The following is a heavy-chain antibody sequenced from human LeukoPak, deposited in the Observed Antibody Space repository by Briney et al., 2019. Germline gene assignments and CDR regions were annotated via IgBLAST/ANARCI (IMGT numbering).Heavy chain of an antibody. V-gene: IGHV4-34*01. Sequence: SETLSLTCAVYGGSFSGYYWSWIRQAPGKGPEWIGEINHSGSTNYNPSLKSRVTISVDTSKKQFSLKLSSVTAADTAVYYCARGLQAYSSSWYALVNWFDPWGQGTLVTVSS. D-gene: IGHD6-13*01. CDR3: ARGLQAYSSSWYALVNWFDP. J-gene: IGHJ5*02. CDR1: GGSFSGYY. CDR2: INHSGST.